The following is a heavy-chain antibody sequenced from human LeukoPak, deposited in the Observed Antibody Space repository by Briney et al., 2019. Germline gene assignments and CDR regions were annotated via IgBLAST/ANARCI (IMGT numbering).Heavy chain of an antibody. CDR1: GGTFSSYT. CDR3: ARDGDYDFWSGYYKDGYYFDY. D-gene: IGHD3-3*01. J-gene: IGHJ4*02. CDR2: IIPILGIA. Sequence: SVKVSCKASGGTFSSYTISWVRQAPGQGLEWMGRIIPILGIANYAQKFQGRVTITPDKSTTTAYMELSSLRSEDTAVYYCARDGDYDFWSGYYKDGYYFDYWGQGTLVTVSS. V-gene: IGHV1-69*04.